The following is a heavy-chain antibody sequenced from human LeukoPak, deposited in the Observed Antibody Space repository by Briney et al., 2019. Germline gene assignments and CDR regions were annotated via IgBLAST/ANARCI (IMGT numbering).Heavy chain of an antibody. D-gene: IGHD3-9*01. CDR3: ANAMYYDILTGFPHEEDY. CDR2: ISFDGNNE. J-gene: IGHJ4*02. V-gene: IGHV3-30*18. Sequence: GGSLRLSCAASGFTFSSYSMNWVRQPPGKGPEWVTIISFDGNNEYYADSVEGRFTISRDNSKNSVYLDMNSLRAEDTALYYCANAMYYDILTGFPHEEDYWGQGTQVTVSS. CDR1: GFTFSSYS.